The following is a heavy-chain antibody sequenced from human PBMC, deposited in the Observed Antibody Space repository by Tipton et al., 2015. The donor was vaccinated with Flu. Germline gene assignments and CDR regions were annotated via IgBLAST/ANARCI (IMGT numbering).Heavy chain of an antibody. CDR1: GGIFRSHA. V-gene: IGHV1-69*01. CDR2: IIAIFGTT. J-gene: IGHJ6*03. CDR3: ARGPNYYQSYMDV. Sequence: QLVQSGAEVKKPGSSVKVSCKASGGIFRSHAISWVRQAPGQGLEWMGGIIAIFGTTNYAQKFQGRVTITADESTSTVYMEMISVRSEDTAVYFCARGPNYYQSYMDVWGTGTTVIVSS.